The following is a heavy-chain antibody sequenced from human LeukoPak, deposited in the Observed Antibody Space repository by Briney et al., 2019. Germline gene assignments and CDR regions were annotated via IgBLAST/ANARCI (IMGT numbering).Heavy chain of an antibody. D-gene: IGHD6-19*01. J-gene: IGHJ4*02. CDR2: ISSSTNTI. V-gene: IGHV3-48*04. CDR1: GFPFTLYN. Sequence: GGSLRLSCEVSGFPFTLYNMNWVRQAPGKGLEWLSYISSSTNTIYYADSVKGRFTISRDNAKNSLYLQMNSLRAEDTAVYYCAKDFIAVAAPDYWGQGTLVTVSS. CDR3: AKDFIAVAAPDY.